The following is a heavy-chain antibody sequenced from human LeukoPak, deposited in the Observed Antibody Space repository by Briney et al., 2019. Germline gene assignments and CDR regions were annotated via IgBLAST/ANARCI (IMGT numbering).Heavy chain of an antibody. V-gene: IGHV4-31*03. J-gene: IGHJ5*02. Sequence: SQTLSLTSTVSGGSISSGGYYWSWIRQHPGKGLEWIGYIYYSGSTYYNPSLKSRVTISVDTSKNQFSLKLSSVTAADTAVYYCARDRRPAVAGIEVGFDPWGQGTLVTVSS. CDR1: GGSISSGGYY. CDR3: ARDRRPAVAGIEVGFDP. CDR2: IYYSGST. D-gene: IGHD6-19*01.